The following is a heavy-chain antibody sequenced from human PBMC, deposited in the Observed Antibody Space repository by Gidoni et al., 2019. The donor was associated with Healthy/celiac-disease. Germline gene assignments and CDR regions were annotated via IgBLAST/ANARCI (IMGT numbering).Heavy chain of an antibody. Sequence: QLQLQESGPGLVQPSETLSLTCTVSGGSIGSSSYYWGWLRQPPGKGLEWIGSIYYSGSTYYNPSLKSRVTIAVDTSKNQFSLKLSSVTAADTAVYYCARERGLYDPIDYWGQGTLVTVSS. J-gene: IGHJ4*02. CDR2: IYYSGST. D-gene: IGHD3-22*01. CDR3: ARERGLYDPIDY. CDR1: GGSIGSSSYY. V-gene: IGHV4-39*02.